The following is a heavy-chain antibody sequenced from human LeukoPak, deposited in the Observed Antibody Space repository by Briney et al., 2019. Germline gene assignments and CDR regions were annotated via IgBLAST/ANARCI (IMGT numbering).Heavy chain of an antibody. D-gene: IGHD1-26*01. Sequence: GGSLRLSCAASGFTFSSYGMNWVRQAPGKGLEWVSSISSSSSYIYYADSVKGRFTISRDNAKNSLYLQMNSLRAEDTAVYYCARSGSASWELGIFDYWGQGTLVTVSS. J-gene: IGHJ4*02. CDR3: ARSGSASWELGIFDY. CDR2: ISSSSSYI. CDR1: GFTFSSYG. V-gene: IGHV3-21*01.